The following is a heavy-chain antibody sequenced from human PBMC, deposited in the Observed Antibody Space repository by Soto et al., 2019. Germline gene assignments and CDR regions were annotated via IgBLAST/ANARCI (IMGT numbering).Heavy chain of an antibody. CDR2: TYHSGST. J-gene: IGHJ3*02. D-gene: IGHD3-22*01. V-gene: IGHV4-30-2*01. Sequence: HLQLQESGSGLVKPSQTLSLTCDVSGDSISGSGSSWNWIRQPPGKALEWIGFTYHSGSTYYNPSLESRVTISVDRSKNQFSLKLKSVTAADRAVYYCAASLSTQYYDSSGYYPDFDIWGQGIMVTVSS. CDR1: GDSISGSGSS. CDR3: AASLSTQYYDSSGYYPDFDI.